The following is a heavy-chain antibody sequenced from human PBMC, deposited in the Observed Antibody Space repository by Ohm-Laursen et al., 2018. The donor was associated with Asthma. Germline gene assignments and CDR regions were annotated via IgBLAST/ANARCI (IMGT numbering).Heavy chain of an antibody. CDR1: GGSFSGYY. D-gene: IGHD5-24*01. Sequence: SDTLSLTCVVYGGSFSGYYWSWIRQPPGKGLEWIGGIYYSGNTYYNPSLKSRVTISVDTSKNQFSLKLSSVTAADTAVYYCARQRRDGFAYWGQGTLVTVSS. CDR3: ARQRRDGFAY. CDR2: IYYSGNT. J-gene: IGHJ4*02. V-gene: IGHV4-34*01.